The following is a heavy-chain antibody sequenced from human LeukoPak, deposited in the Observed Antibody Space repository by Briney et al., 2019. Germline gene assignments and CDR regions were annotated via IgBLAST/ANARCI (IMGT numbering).Heavy chain of an antibody. CDR1: SYSINSNYY. D-gene: IGHD4-17*01. J-gene: IGHJ4*02. V-gene: IGHV4-38-2*02. CDR2: IYHTGST. CDR3: ARGSHDYGDFYLFDS. Sequence: RSSETLSLTCSVSSYSINSNYYWGWIRQSPGKGLEWIGSIYHTGSTYYNPSLKSRVTISVDTSKNQFSLKLTSVTAADTAVYYCARGSHDYGDFYLFDSWGRGTLVTVTS.